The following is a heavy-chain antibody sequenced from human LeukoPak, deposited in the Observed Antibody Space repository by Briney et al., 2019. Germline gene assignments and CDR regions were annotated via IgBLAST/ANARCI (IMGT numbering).Heavy chain of an antibody. CDR3: AKGLYSNSWYQFDY. D-gene: IGHD6-13*01. V-gene: IGHV3-23*01. Sequence: PGGSLRLSCGASGFTFSSYAMSWVRQAPGKGLEWVSGISGNGGGTYYADSVKGRFTISRDNSKKTLYLQMNSLRVEDTAVYYCAKGLYSNSWYQFDYWGQGTLVTVSS. CDR1: GFTFSSYA. CDR2: ISGNGGGT. J-gene: IGHJ4*02.